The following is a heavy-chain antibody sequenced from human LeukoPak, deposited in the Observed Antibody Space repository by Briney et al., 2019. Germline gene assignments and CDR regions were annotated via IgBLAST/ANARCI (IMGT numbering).Heavy chain of an antibody. D-gene: IGHD1-26*01. CDR3: ARASWAGATEGWFDP. V-gene: IGHV3-23*01. CDR2: ISDSGDST. J-gene: IGHJ5*02. Sequence: PGGSLRLSCAAPGFTFSSYAMNWVRQAPGKGLQWVSSISDSGDSTYYADSVKGRFTISRDTSKNTLFLQMNSLRAEDTAVYYCARASWAGATEGWFDPWGQGTLVTVSS. CDR1: GFTFSSYA.